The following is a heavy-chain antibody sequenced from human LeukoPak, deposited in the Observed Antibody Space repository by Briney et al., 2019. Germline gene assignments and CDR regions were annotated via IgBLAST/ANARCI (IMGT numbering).Heavy chain of an antibody. CDR1: GYSISSGYY. CDR3: ARGVDFWGGYHFDY. V-gene: IGHV4-38-2*02. CDR2: IYHSGTT. D-gene: IGHD3-3*01. J-gene: IGHJ4*02. Sequence: SETLSLTCTVSGYSISSGYYWGWIRQPPGKGLEWIGSIYHSGTTSYNPSLKSRVTISVDTSKNQFSLKLSSVTAADTAVYYCARGVDFWGGYHFDYWGQGTLVTVSS.